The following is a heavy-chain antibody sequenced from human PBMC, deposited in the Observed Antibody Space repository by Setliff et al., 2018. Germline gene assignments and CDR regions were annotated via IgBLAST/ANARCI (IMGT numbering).Heavy chain of an antibody. CDR3: AREGVGIVRRGYFDL. CDR1: GGSISSSSYY. Sequence: SETLSLTCTVSGGSISSSSYYWGWIRQPPGKGLEWIGSIYYSGSTYYNPSLKSRVTISVDTSKNQFSLKLSSVTAADTAVYYCAREGVGIVRRGYFDLWGQGTLVTVSS. CDR2: IYYSGST. J-gene: IGHJ5*02. D-gene: IGHD2-21*01. V-gene: IGHV4-39*02.